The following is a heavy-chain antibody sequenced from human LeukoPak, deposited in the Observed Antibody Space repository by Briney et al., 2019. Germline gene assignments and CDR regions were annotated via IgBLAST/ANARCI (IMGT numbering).Heavy chain of an antibody. CDR2: INWKGGST. D-gene: IGHD3-10*01. CDR1: GFTFDDYG. Sequence: RPGGSLRLSCAASGFTFDDYGMSWVRQAPGKGLEWVSGINWKGGSTGYADSVKGRFTISRDNAKNSLYLQMNSLRAGDTALYYCARGDYYGSGSSGGDYWGQGTLVTVSS. CDR3: ARGDYYGSGSSGGDY. J-gene: IGHJ4*02. V-gene: IGHV3-20*04.